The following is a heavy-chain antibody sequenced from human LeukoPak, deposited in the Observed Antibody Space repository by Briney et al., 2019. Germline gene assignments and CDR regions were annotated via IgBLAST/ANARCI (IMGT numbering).Heavy chain of an antibody. V-gene: IGHV3-23*01. CDR3: ANDAGQANYFDY. J-gene: IGHJ4*02. CDR2: ISGSGGST. Sequence: GGSLRLSRAASGFTFSSYAMSWVRQAPGKGLEWVSAISGSGGSTYYADSVKGRFTISRDNSKNTLYLQMNSLRAEDTAVYYCANDAGQANYFDYRGQGTLVTVSS. CDR1: GFTFSSYA.